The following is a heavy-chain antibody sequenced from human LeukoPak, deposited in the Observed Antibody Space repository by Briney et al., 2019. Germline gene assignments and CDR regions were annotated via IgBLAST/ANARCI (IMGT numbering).Heavy chain of an antibody. J-gene: IGHJ4*02. V-gene: IGHV3-23*01. CDR3: AKDFRIGYSTHFDY. CDR1: GFTFRSHA. D-gene: IGHD2-21*01. CDR2: IYENGGTT. Sequence: GGSLRLSCVGSGFTFRSHAMSWVRQAPEKGLEFVSGIYENGGTTYYADSVKGRFSISRDNSKNTLYLQMDSLRGEDTAVYYCAKDFRIGYSTHFDYWGQGALVTVSS.